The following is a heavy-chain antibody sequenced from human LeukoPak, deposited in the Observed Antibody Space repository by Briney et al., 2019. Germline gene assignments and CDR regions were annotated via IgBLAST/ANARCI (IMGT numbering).Heavy chain of an antibody. CDR1: GFTFDDYG. CDR2: INWNGGST. D-gene: IGHD3-22*01. V-gene: IGHV3-20*04. CDR3: ARDYYDGIGYYYEDY. Sequence: RPGGSLRLSCAASGFTFDDYGMSWVRQAPGKGLEWVSGINWNGGSTGYADSVKGRFTISRDNSKNTLSLQMNSLRAEDTAVYYCARDYYDGIGYYYEDYWGQGTLVTVSS. J-gene: IGHJ4*02.